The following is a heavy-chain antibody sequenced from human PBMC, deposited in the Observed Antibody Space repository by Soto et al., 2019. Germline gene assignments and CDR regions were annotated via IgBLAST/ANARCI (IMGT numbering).Heavy chain of an antibody. D-gene: IGHD3-22*01. Sequence: PSETLSLTCTVSGCSISSGGYYWSWIRQHPGKGLEWIGYIYYSGSTYYNPSLKSRVTISVDTSKNQFSLKLSSVTAADTAVYYCARDEAITMTIYSCCQGTLVTVSS. CDR2: IYYSGST. CDR1: GCSISSGGYY. V-gene: IGHV4-31*03. CDR3: ARDEAITMTIYS. J-gene: IGHJ5*01.